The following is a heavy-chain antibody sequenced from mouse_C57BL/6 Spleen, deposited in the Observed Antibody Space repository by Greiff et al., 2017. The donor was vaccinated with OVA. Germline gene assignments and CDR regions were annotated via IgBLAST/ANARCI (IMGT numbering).Heavy chain of an antibody. Sequence: VQLQQPGAELEKPGASVKLSCKASGYTFTSYWMHWVKQRPGQGLEWIGMIHPNSGSTNYNEKFKSKATLTVDKSSSTAYMQLSSLTSEDSAVYYCAREDYAWFAYWGQGTLVTVSA. J-gene: IGHJ3*01. D-gene: IGHD2-4*01. CDR3: AREDYAWFAY. CDR1: GYTFTSYW. V-gene: IGHV1-64*01. CDR2: IHPNSGST.